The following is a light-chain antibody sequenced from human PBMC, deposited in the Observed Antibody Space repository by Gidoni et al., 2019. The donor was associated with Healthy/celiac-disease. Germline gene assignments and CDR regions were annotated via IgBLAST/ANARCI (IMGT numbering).Light chain of an antibody. Sequence: DIVMTQSPDSLAVSLGERATINYKSSQSVLYNSNNKNYLAWYQQKPGQPPKLLIYWASTRESGVPDRFSGSGSGTDFTLTISSLQAEDVAVYYCQQYYTTPITFGQGTRLEIK. CDR2: WAS. CDR3: QQYYTTPIT. V-gene: IGKV4-1*01. CDR1: QSVLYNSNNKNY. J-gene: IGKJ5*01.